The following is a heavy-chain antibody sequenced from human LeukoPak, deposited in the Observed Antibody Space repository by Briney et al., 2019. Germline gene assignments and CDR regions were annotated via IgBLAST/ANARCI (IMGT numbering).Heavy chain of an antibody. CDR2: IKHSGST. CDR1: GGSFSGYY. D-gene: IGHD1-7*01. Sequence: SETLSLTCAVYGGSFSGYYWSWIRQPPGKGLEWIGEIKHSGSTNYNPSLKSRVTISVDTSKNQFSLKLSSVTAADTAVYYCARARNWNYPNYYYGMDVWGQGTTVTVSS. J-gene: IGHJ6*02. CDR3: ARARNWNYPNYYYGMDV. V-gene: IGHV4-34*01.